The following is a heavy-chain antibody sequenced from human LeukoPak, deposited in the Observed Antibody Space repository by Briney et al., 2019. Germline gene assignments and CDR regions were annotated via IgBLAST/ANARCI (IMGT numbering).Heavy chain of an antibody. J-gene: IGHJ5*02. D-gene: IGHD4-17*01. V-gene: IGHV3-23*01. Sequence: GGTLRLSCAASGFTFSSYGMSWVRQAPGKGLEWVSAISGSGGSTYYADSVKGRFTISRDNSKNTLYLQMNSLRAEDTAVYYCAKDRGYGDYDNWFDPWGQGTLVTVSS. CDR3: AKDRGYGDYDNWFDP. CDR2: ISGSGGST. CDR1: GFTFSSYG.